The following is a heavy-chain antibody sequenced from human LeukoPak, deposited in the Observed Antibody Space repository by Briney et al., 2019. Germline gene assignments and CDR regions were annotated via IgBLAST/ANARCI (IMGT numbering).Heavy chain of an antibody. V-gene: IGHV1-8*01. D-gene: IGHD7-27*01. CDR3: VRTPPNWGFDY. CDR1: GYTFTTHD. J-gene: IGHJ4*02. Sequence: EASVKVSCKASGYTFTTHDINWVRRATGQGLEWLGWMSPNSGDTGYAQKFQGRVTMTSDSSISTAYMELSSLRSEDTAIYYCVRTPPNWGFDYWGQGTLVTVSS. CDR2: MSPNSGDT.